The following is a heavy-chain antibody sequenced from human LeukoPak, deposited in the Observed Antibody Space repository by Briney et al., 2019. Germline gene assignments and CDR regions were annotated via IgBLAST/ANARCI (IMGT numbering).Heavy chain of an antibody. CDR1: GFTFDDYT. Sequence: GGSLRLSCAASGFTFDDYTMHWVRQAPGKGLEWVSLISWDGGSTYYADSVKGRFTISRDNSKNTLYLQMNSLRAEDTAVYYCAKETGWLRSYYFDYWGQGTLVTVSS. V-gene: IGHV3-43*01. CDR2: ISWDGGST. J-gene: IGHJ4*02. D-gene: IGHD5-12*01. CDR3: AKETGWLRSYYFDY.